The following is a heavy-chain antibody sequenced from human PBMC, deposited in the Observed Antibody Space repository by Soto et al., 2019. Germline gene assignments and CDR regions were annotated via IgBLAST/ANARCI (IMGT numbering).Heavy chain of an antibody. Sequence: QVHLLESGGGVVQPGRSLRLSCAASGFTFSDHGMHWVRQAPGKGLEWVAVVWSDGNDRYYADSVKGRFTISRDNSKHMVYLQMNRLRAEDSAVYYCVRGANWNVEASDYWGQGTLVTVSS. J-gene: IGHJ4*02. D-gene: IGHD1-1*01. CDR2: VWSDGNDR. V-gene: IGHV3-33*01. CDR1: GFTFSDHG. CDR3: VRGANWNVEASDY.